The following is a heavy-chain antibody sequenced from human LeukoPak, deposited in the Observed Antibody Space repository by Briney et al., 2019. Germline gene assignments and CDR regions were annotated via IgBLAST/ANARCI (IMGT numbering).Heavy chain of an antibody. CDR3: ARDHLGYSRQFNWFDP. V-gene: IGHV4-39*07. Sequence: SETLSLTCTVSGGSIRSSSYYWGWIRQPPGKGLEWIGSIYYSGTSYYNPPLKSRVTMSVDTSTNQFSLKLSSVTAADTAVYYCARDHLGYSRQFNWFDPWGQGTLVTVSS. J-gene: IGHJ5*02. CDR2: IYYSGTS. CDR1: GGSIRSSSYY. D-gene: IGHD3-16*01.